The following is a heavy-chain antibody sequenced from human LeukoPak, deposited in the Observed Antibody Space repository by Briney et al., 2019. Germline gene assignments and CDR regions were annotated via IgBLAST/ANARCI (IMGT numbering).Heavy chain of an antibody. Sequence: GGSLRLSCAASGFTFSSYWMQWVRQAPGKGLEWVSVIYSGGSTYYADSVKGRFTISRDNSKNTLYLQMNSLRAEDTAVYYCARDIVATNFDYWGQGTLVTVSS. D-gene: IGHD5-12*01. CDR3: ARDIVATNFDY. J-gene: IGHJ4*02. V-gene: IGHV3-66*01. CDR2: IYSGGST. CDR1: GFTFSSYW.